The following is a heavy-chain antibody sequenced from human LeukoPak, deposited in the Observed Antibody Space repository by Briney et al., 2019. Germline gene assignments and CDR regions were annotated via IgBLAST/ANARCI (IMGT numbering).Heavy chain of an antibody. CDR3: ARGANYYDILTGYSTPSNWFDP. Sequence: SVKVSCKASGGTFSSYAISWVRQAPGQGLEWMGGIIPIFGTANYAQKFQGRVTITTDESTSTAYMELSSLRSEDTAVYYCARGANYYDILTGYSTPSNWFDPWGQGTLVTVSS. J-gene: IGHJ5*02. D-gene: IGHD3-9*01. CDR2: IIPIFGTA. V-gene: IGHV1-69*05. CDR1: GGTFSSYA.